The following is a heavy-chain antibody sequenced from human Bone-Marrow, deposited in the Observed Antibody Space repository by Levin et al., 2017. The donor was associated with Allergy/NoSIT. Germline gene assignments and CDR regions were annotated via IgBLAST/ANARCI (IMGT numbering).Heavy chain of an antibody. J-gene: IGHJ6*02. V-gene: IGHV4-61*01. CDR1: CGSVSSGSYY. CDR3: ARDGRRGIFGVVSGYYYYGMDV. Sequence: SETLSLTCTVSCGSVSSGSYYWSWIRQPPGKGLEWIGYIYYSGSTNYNPSLKSRVTISVDTSKNQFSLKLSSVTAADTAVYYCARDGRRGIFGVVSGYYYYGMDVWGQGTTVTVSS. D-gene: IGHD3-3*01. CDR2: IYYSGST.